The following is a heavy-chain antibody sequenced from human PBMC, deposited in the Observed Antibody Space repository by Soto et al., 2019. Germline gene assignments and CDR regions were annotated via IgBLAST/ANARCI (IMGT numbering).Heavy chain of an antibody. V-gene: IGHV3-48*03. D-gene: IGHD3-22*01. CDR1: GFTFSNYD. Sequence: GGSLRLSCAASGFTFSNYDINWVRQAPGKGLEWVSYISSSGSTIYYADSVKGRFTISRDNAENSLYLQMHSLRADDTAVYYCARTRSGYSDSSGYLYWGQGTLVTVSS. CDR2: ISSSGSTI. CDR3: ARTRSGYSDSSGYLY. J-gene: IGHJ4*02.